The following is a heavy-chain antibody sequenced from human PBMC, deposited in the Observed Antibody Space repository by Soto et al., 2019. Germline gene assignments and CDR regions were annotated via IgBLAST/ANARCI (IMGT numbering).Heavy chain of an antibody. J-gene: IGHJ6*03. V-gene: IGHV1-8*01. CDR2: MNPNSGNT. CDR3: ARGAIIAAAGTNYYYMDV. Sequence: ASVKVSCKASGYTFTSYDINWVRQATGQGLEWMGWMNPNSGNTGYAQKFQGRVTMTRNTSISTAYMELSSLRSEDTAVYYCARGAIIAAAGTNYYYMDVWGKGTTVTVS. D-gene: IGHD6-13*01. CDR1: GYTFTSYD.